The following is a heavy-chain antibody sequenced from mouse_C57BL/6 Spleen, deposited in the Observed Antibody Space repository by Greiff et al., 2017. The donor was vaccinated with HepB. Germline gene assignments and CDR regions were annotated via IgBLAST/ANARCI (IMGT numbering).Heavy chain of an antibody. J-gene: IGHJ2*01. CDR3: ARDGYGNYPFDY. V-gene: IGHV5-4*01. CDR1: GFTFSSYA. Sequence: EVKLEESGGGLVKPGGSLKLSCAASGFTFSSYAMSWVRQTPEKRLEWVATISDGGSYTYYPDNVKGRFTISRDNAKNNLYLQMSHLKSEDTAMYYCARDGYGNYPFDYWGQGTTLTVSS. D-gene: IGHD2-10*02. CDR2: ISDGGSYT.